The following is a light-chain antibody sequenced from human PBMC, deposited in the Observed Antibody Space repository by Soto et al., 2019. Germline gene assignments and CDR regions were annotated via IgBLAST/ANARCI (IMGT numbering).Light chain of an antibody. J-gene: IGLJ2*01. Sequence: QYVLTQTPSVSAAPGQKVTISCSGSSSNMGNNYVSWYQQLPGTAPKLLIYDNNKRPSGIPDRFSGSKSGTSATLGITGLQTGDEADYYCGTWDSSLSVVFGGGTKLTVL. CDR2: DNN. CDR3: GTWDSSLSVV. CDR1: SSNMGNNY. V-gene: IGLV1-51*01.